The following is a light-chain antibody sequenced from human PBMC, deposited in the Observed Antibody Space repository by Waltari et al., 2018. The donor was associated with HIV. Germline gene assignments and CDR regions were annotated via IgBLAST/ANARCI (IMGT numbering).Light chain of an antibody. CDR3: QKYDAAPFT. CDR1: QGISNY. J-gene: IGKJ3*01. Sequence: DIQVTQSPSSLSASVGDTVPITCRASQGISNYLAWYQQKPGKVPMLLIYGASTLTSGVPSRFSGSGSGTDFTLSINSLQPEDVASYYCQKYDAAPFTFGPGTKVDIK. CDR2: GAS. V-gene: IGKV1-27*01.